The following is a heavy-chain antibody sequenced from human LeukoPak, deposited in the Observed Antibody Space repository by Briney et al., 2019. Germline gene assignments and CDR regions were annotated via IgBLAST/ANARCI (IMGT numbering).Heavy chain of an antibody. Sequence: ASVKVSCKASGYTFSGYGIAWVRQAPGQGLEWMGWMNPNSGNTGYAQKFQGRVTMTRNTSISTAYMELSSLRSEDTAVYYCARGPLRDCSSTSCYSGYYYYYGMDVWGQGTTVTVSS. V-gene: IGHV1-8*02. D-gene: IGHD2-2*01. CDR1: GYTFSGYG. J-gene: IGHJ6*02. CDR3: ARGPLRDCSSTSCYSGYYYYYGMDV. CDR2: MNPNSGNT.